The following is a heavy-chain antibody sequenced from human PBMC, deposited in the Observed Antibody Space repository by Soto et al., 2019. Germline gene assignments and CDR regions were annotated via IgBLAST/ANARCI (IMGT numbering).Heavy chain of an antibody. Sequence: SETLSLTCAVYGGSFSGYYWSWIRQPPGKGLEWIGENNHSGSTNYNPSLKSRVTISVDTSKNQFSLKLSSVTAADTAVYYCARVLYSSSSRDWFDPWGQGTLVTVCS. V-gene: IGHV4-34*01. CDR1: GGSFSGYY. CDR3: ARVLYSSSSRDWFDP. J-gene: IGHJ5*02. D-gene: IGHD6-6*01. CDR2: NNHSGST.